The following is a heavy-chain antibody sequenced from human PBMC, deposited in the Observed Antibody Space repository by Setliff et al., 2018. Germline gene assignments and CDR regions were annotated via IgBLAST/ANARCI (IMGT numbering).Heavy chain of an antibody. V-gene: IGHV4-39*01. CDR2: IYYSGNN. J-gene: IGHJ4*02. D-gene: IGHD1-1*01. CDR1: GGSIDSSTYNSRSYY. CDR3: ARTGTYRYFDY. Sequence: SETLSLTCTVSGGSIDSSTYNSRSYYWGWIRQPPGKGLEWIGRIYYSGNNYYNASLKSRLTISVDTSKNQFSLKLRSVTAADTAVYYCARTGTYRYFDYWGQGILVTVSS.